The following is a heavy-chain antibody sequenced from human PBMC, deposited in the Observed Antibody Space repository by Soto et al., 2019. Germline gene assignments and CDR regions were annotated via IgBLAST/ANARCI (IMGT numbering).Heavy chain of an antibody. Sequence: PSETLSLTCTVSGGSISSGGYYWSWIRQHPGKGLEWIGYIYYSGSTYYNPSLKSRVTISVDTSKNQFSLKLSSVTAADTAVYYCARSMNMVRGVIPLNFDYWGQGTLVTVSS. D-gene: IGHD3-10*01. CDR1: GGSISSGGYY. V-gene: IGHV4-31*03. CDR2: IYYSGST. J-gene: IGHJ4*02. CDR3: ARSMNMVRGVIPLNFDY.